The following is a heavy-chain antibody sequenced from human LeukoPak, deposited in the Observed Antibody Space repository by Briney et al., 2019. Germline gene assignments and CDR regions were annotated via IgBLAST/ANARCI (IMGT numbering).Heavy chain of an antibody. CDR2: IIPIFGTA. CDR1: GGTFISYA. V-gene: IGHV1-69*13. Sequence: SVKVSCKASGGTFISYAISWVGQAPGQGLEGMGGIIPIFGTANYAQKFQGRVTITADDSTSTAYMELSSLRSEDTAVYYCAASGMATIRTSHGHPDYWGQGTLVTVSS. CDR3: AASGMATIRTSHGHPDY. D-gene: IGHD5-24*01. J-gene: IGHJ4*02.